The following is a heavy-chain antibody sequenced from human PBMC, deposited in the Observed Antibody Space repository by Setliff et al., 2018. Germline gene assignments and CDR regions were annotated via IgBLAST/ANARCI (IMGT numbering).Heavy chain of an antibody. J-gene: IGHJ3*01. V-gene: IGHV3-11*04. Sequence: GTLSLTCTVSGGSISSGGHYWSWIRQAPGKGLEWVSSIGGIDGTRSYADSVKGRFTISRDNAKNSLDLQMDSLRGEDTAVYYCVRDRWKVMVNKGDDAFDLWGQGTMVTVS. D-gene: IGHD5-18*01. CDR3: VRDRWKVMVNKGDDAFDL. CDR1: GGSISSGGHY. CDR2: IGGIDGTR.